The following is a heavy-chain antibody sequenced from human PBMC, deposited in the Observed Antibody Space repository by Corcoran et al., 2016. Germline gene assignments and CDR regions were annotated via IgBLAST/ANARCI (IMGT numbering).Heavy chain of an antibody. CDR1: GFTFSSYD. D-gene: IGHD6-13*01. V-gene: IGHV3-13*01. CDR3: ARAVSSSWSHYFDY. CDR2: IGTAGDT. Sequence: EVQLVESGGGLVQPGGSLRLSCAASGFTFSSYDMHWVRQATGKGLEWVSAIGTAGDTYYPGSVKGRFTISRENAKNSLYLQMNSLRAEDTAVYYCARAVSSSWSHYFDYWGQGTLVTVSS. J-gene: IGHJ4*02.